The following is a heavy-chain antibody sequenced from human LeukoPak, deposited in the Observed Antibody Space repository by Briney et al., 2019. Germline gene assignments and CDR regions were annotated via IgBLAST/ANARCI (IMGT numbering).Heavy chain of an antibody. CDR1: EFSFSSYG. J-gene: IGHJ4*02. CDR2: LWYDGTNE. D-gene: IGHD3-22*01. Sequence: GRSLRLSCAASEFSFSSYGMHWVRRAPGKGLQWVASLWYDGTNEYHADSVKGRFTISRDNSQSTLYLQMNSLRAEDTAVYYCARARNNYDSSGFSALDYWGQGTLVTVSS. CDR3: ARARNNYDSSGFSALDY. V-gene: IGHV3-33*01.